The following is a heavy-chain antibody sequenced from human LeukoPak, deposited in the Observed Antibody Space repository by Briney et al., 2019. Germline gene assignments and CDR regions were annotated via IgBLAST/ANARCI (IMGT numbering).Heavy chain of an antibody. V-gene: IGHV4-59*01. Sequence: PSETLSLTCTVSGGSISGYYWSWIRQPPGKGREWIGDIFSAGNTNYRPSLKSRITISKDTSRKQFSLQLSSVTAADTAVYYCARNARPEYYYHMDVWGKGTTVIVSS. CDR3: ARNARPEYYYHMDV. CDR2: IFSAGNT. D-gene: IGHD6-6*01. CDR1: GGSISGYY. J-gene: IGHJ6*03.